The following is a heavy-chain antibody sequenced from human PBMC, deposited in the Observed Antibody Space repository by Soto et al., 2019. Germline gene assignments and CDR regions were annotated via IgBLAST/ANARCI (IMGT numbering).Heavy chain of an antibody. CDR1: GGSISSGGYY. CDR3: AASTYYDFNWFDP. D-gene: IGHD3-3*01. Sequence: PSGTLSLTCDVSGGSISSGGYYWGRIRQSPGQGLEWIGSFHNSGSINYNPSFKSRVTISVDTSKNQFSLKLSSVTAADTAVYYCAASTYYDFNWFDPWGQGTLVTVSS. CDR2: FHNSGSI. J-gene: IGHJ5*02. V-gene: IGHV4-39*07.